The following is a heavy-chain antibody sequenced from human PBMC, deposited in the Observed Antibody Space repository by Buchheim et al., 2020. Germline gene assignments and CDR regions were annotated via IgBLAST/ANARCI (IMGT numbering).Heavy chain of an antibody. V-gene: IGHV3-30*03. D-gene: IGHD3-16*01. CDR3: ARDWADY. CDR1: GFTFSSYG. J-gene: IGHJ4*02. CDR2: ISYDGSNK. Sequence: QVQLVESGGGVVQPGRSLRLSCAASGFTFSSYGMHWVRQAPGKGLEWVAVISYDGSNKYYADSVKGRFTISRDNSKNTLYLQMNSLRAEDTAVYYCARDWADYWGQGTL.